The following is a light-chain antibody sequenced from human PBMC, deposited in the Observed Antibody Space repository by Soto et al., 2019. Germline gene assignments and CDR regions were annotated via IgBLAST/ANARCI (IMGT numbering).Light chain of an antibody. Sequence: QSALTQPASVSGSPGQSITISCTGTSSDVGAYNYVSWYQQHPGKAPKLMIYEVSNRPSGVSDRFSGSKSGNTASLTISGLQAEDEADYYCKSYTTSITRPYVFGTGTKVTVL. CDR3: KSYTTSITRPYV. CDR1: SSDVGAYNY. J-gene: IGLJ1*01. V-gene: IGLV2-14*01. CDR2: EVS.